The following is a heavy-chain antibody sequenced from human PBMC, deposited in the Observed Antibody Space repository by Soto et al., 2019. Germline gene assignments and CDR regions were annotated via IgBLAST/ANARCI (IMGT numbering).Heavy chain of an antibody. D-gene: IGHD2-15*01. Sequence: ASVNVSCKASGYTFTSYGISWVRQAPGQGLEWMGWFAYNGNTNYAQKFQGRVTMTTDASTSTAHMELRSLTSDDTAVYYCARDPTPHAAFDFWGQGALVTVS. J-gene: IGHJ4*02. V-gene: IGHV1-18*01. CDR1: GYTFTSYG. CDR2: FAYNGNT. CDR3: ARDPTPHAAFDF.